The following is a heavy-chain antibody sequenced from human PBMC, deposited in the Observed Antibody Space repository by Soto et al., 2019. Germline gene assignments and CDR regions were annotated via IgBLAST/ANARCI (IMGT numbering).Heavy chain of an antibody. V-gene: IGHV4-30-2*01. Sequence: SETLSLTCAVSGGTISSGGYSWSWIRQPPGKGLEWIGYIYHSGSTYYNPSLKSRVTISVDRSKNQFSLKLSSVTAADTAVYYCAAGGGLPRYYWGQGTLVTVSS. CDR3: AAGGGLPRYY. CDR2: IYHSGST. D-gene: IGHD5-12*01. J-gene: IGHJ4*02. CDR1: GGTISSGGYS.